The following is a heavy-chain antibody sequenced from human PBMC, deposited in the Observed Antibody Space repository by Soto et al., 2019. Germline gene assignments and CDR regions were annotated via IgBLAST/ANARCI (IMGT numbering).Heavy chain of an antibody. V-gene: IGHV3-30-3*01. J-gene: IGHJ6*02. CDR1: GFTFNNYA. CDR2: ISYDGSNK. Sequence: QVQLVESGGGVVQPGRSLRLSCAASGFTFNNYAMHWVRQAPGKGLEWVAVISYDGSNKYYADSVKGRFTISRDNSKNTLYLQMNSLRPEDTAVYCCXRAMXXXYYYYGMDVWGQGTTVTVSS. CDR3: XRAMXXXYYYYGMDV.